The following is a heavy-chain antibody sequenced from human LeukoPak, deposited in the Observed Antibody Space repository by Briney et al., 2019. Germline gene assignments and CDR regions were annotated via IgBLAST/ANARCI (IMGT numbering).Heavy chain of an antibody. Sequence: PSETLSLTCAVYGGSFSGYYWSWIRQPPGKGLEWIGEINHSGNTNYNPSLKSRVTISVDASGNQFSLKLSSVTAADTAVYYCARGERISAFDIWGQGTMVTVSS. CDR1: GGSFSGYY. J-gene: IGHJ3*02. CDR2: INHSGNT. D-gene: IGHD2-15*01. V-gene: IGHV4-34*01. CDR3: ARGERISAFDI.